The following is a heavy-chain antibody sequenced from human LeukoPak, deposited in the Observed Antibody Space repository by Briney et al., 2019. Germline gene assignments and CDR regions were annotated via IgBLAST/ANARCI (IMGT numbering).Heavy chain of an antibody. J-gene: IGHJ6*03. D-gene: IGHD4-17*01. Sequence: PSETLSLTCTDSGGSAISGSYYWSWIRQPAGKGLEWIGHIYTTGNTNYNPSLKSRVTISIDTSKNQFSLKLSSVTAADSARYFCARDSQDYADDLVYYYYYMDVWGKGTTVTVSS. V-gene: IGHV4-61*09. CDR3: ARDSQDYADDLVYYYYYMDV. CDR1: GGSAISGSYY. CDR2: IYTTGNT.